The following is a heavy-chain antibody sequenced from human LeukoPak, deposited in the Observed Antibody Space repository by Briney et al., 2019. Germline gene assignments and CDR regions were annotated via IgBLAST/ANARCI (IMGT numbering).Heavy chain of an antibody. CDR2: IYSGGST. CDR1: GFTVSSNY. D-gene: IGHD3-22*01. V-gene: IGHV3-53*04. CDR3: ATMRFLDPDYYDSSGYLREDY. Sequence: PGGSLRLSCAASGFTVSSNYMSWVRQAPGKGLKWVSVIYSGGSTYYADSVKGRFTISRHNSKNTLYLQMNSLRAEDTAVYYCATMRFLDPDYYDSSGYLREDYWGQGTLVTVSS. J-gene: IGHJ4*02.